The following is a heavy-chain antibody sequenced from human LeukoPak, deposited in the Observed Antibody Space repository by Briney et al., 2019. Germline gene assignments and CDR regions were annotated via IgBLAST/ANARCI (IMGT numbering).Heavy chain of an antibody. CDR3: ARERPPFGISYYYDSSGYSPSDY. J-gene: IGHJ4*02. CDR2: INPSGGST. Sequence: ASVKVSFKASGYTFTSYYMHWVRQAPGQGLEWMGIINPSGGSTSYAQKFQGRVTMTRDTSTSTVYMELSSLRSEDTAVYYCARERPPFGISYYYDSSGYSPSDYWGQGTLVTVSS. CDR1: GYTFTSYY. V-gene: IGHV1-46*01. D-gene: IGHD3-22*01.